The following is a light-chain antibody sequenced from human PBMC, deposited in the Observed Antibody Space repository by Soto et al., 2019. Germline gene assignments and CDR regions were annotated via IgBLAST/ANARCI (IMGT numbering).Light chain of an antibody. V-gene: IGKV3-15*01. CDR1: QSISNY. J-gene: IGKJ4*01. CDR2: GAS. CDR3: QRYNNWPLT. Sequence: EIVLTQSPDTLSLAPGERATLSCRASQSISNYLAWYQQKPGQAPRLLIYGASTRATGIPARFSGSGSGTEFTLTINSLQSEDSAVYYCQRYNNWPLTFGGGTKVDIK.